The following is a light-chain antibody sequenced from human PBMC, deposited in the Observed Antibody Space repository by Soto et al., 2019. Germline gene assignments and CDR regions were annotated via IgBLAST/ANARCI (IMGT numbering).Light chain of an antibody. CDR3: QQYNNLPPWT. CDR1: QSVGSN. V-gene: IGKV3-15*01. CDR2: GVS. Sequence: EILMTQSPDTVSVSPGERVTLSCRASQSVGSNLAWYQQKPGQPPRLLMYGVSTRATGNPARFSGSGSGTDFTLTISSLQSEDIAVYSCQQYNNLPPWTFGQGTKVELK. J-gene: IGKJ1*01.